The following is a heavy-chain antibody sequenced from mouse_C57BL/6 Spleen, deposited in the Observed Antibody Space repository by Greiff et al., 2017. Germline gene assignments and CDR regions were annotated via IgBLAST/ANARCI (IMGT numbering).Heavy chain of an antibody. CDR1: GYTFTSYW. D-gene: IGHD2-3*01. V-gene: IGHV1-64*01. CDR2: IHPNSGST. Sequence: QVQLQQPGAELVKPGASVKLSCKASGYTFTSYWMHWVKQRPGQGLEWIGMIHPNSGSTNYNEKFKSKATLTVDKSSSTAYMQLSSLTSEDSAVYYCAREGYDGYYGDLAYWGQGTLVTVSA. CDR3: AREGYDGYYGDLAY. J-gene: IGHJ3*01.